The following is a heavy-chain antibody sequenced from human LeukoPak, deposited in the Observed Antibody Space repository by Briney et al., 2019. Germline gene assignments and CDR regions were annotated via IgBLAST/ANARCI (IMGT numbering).Heavy chain of an antibody. CDR3: ARDSSSGYYYYFDY. J-gene: IGHJ4*02. CDR2: IKSKTDGGTT. CDR1: GFTFSNAW. Sequence: GGSLRLSCAASGFTFSNAWMNWVRQAPGKGLEWVGRIKSKTDGGTTDYAAPVRGRFTISRDDSKNTLYLQMNSLRAEDTAVYYCARDSSSGYYYYFDYWGQGTLVTVSP. D-gene: IGHD3-22*01. V-gene: IGHV3-15*07.